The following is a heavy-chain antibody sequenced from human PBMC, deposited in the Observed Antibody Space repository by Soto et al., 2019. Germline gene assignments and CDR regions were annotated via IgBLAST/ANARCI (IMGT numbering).Heavy chain of an antibody. J-gene: IGHJ4*02. CDR2: IYWDNDK. Sequence: QITLKESGPTLVKPTQTLTLTCAFSGFSLNTRGVGVGWIRQPPGKALEWLALIYWDNDKRYSPSLKSRRTITKAYPKPRVVLMMTDLDPVDTATYYCAHTNYYGSGSVYWGQGTLVTVSS. D-gene: IGHD3-10*01. CDR1: GFSLNTRGVG. CDR3: AHTNYYGSGSVY. V-gene: IGHV2-5*02.